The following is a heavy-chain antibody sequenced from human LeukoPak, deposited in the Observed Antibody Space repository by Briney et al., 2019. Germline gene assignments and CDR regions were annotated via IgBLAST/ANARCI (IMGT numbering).Heavy chain of an antibody. CDR2: IYSSGST. J-gene: IGHJ5*02. CDR1: GGSINSYF. D-gene: IGHD1-7*01. V-gene: IGHV4-4*07. Sequence: PSETLSLTCTVSGGSINSYFWSWIRQPAGRGLEYIGRIYSSGSTNYNPSLKSRVTMSVDTSKNQFSLKLTAVTAADTVVYYCARGYGTTADLIHLWGRGTLVTVSS. CDR3: ARGYGTTADLIHL.